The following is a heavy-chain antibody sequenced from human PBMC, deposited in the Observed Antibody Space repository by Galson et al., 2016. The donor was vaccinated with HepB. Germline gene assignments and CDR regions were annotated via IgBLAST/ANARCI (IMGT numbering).Heavy chain of an antibody. CDR2: ISWNTGSI. CDR1: GFTFDDYA. Sequence: SLRLSCAASGFTFDDYAMHWVRQVPGKGLEWVSGISWNTGSIGYADSVKGRFTISRDNAKNSLYLQMNSLRAEDTALYYCTRDNGLWFGELLSSTWFDPWGQGTLVTVSS. CDR3: TRDNGLWFGELLSSTWFDP. V-gene: IGHV3-9*01. J-gene: IGHJ5*02. D-gene: IGHD3-10*01.